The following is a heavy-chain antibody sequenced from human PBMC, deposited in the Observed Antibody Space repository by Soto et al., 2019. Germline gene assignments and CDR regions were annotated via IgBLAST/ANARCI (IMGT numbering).Heavy chain of an antibody. D-gene: IGHD5-12*01. CDR2: INPNSGGT. CDR3: ARGGPGSGYAPTDY. J-gene: IGHJ4*02. V-gene: IGHV1-2*02. CDR1: GYTFTGYY. Sequence: ASVKVSCKASGYTFTGYYMHWVRQAPGQGLEWMGWINPNSGGTNYAQKFQGRITMTRDTSISTAYMELSRLRSDDTAVYYCARGGPGSGYAPTDYWGQGTLVTVSS.